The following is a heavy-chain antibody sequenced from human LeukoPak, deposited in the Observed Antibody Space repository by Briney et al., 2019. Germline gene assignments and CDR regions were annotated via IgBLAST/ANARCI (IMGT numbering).Heavy chain of an antibody. J-gene: IGHJ4*02. CDR1: GYTFISYG. CDR3: ARGSSWYDEGLIY. V-gene: IGHV1-18*01. Sequence: GASVKVSCKTSGYTFISYGITWVRQAPGQGPEWMGWISAYNGNTNYAQKLRGRVTMTRDTSTNTVSMELRSLRSDDTAVYYCARGSSWYDEGLIYWGLGTLVSVSS. D-gene: IGHD6-13*01. CDR2: ISAYNGNT.